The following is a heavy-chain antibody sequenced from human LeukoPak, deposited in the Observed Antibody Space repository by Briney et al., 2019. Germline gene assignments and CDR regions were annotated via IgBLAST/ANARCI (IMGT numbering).Heavy chain of an antibody. Sequence: PGGXLXLSXXASGFIFSSYAMHWVRQAPGKGLEYVSAISSNGGSTYYADSVKGRFTISRDNSKNTLYLQMSSLRAEDTAVYYCVKGGVGFLEWLFDWGQGTLVTVSS. CDR3: VKGGVGFLEWLFD. CDR1: GFIFSSYA. V-gene: IGHV3-64D*06. D-gene: IGHD3-3*01. J-gene: IGHJ4*02. CDR2: ISSNGGST.